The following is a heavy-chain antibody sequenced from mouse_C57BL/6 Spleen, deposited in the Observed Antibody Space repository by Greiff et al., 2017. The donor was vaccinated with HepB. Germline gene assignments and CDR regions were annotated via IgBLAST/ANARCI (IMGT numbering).Heavy chain of an antibody. CDR2: IYPGSGNT. CDR1: GYTFTDYY. V-gene: IGHV1-76*01. D-gene: IGHD2-2*01. Sequence: VQLQESGAELVRPGASVKLSCKASGYTFTDYYINWVKQRPGQGLEWIARIYPGSGNTYYNEKFKGKATLTAEKSSITAYMQLSSLTSEYSAVYFCARGLSTMVTSSFAYWGQGTLVTVSA. CDR3: ARGLSTMVTSSFAY. J-gene: IGHJ3*01.